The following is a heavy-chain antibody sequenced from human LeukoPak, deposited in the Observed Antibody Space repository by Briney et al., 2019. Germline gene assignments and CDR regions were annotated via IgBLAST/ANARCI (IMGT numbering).Heavy chain of an antibody. CDR1: GGSISSYY. D-gene: IGHD1-26*01. V-gene: IGHV4-59*01. J-gene: IGHJ3*02. CDR3: ARLYRVGATTGDAFDI. Sequence: SETLSLTCTVSGGSISSYYWSWIRQPPGKGLEWIGYVYYTGSTNYNPSLKSRVTISVDTSKNQFSLKLSSVTAADTAVYYCARLYRVGATTGDAFDIWGQGTTVTVSS. CDR2: VYYTGST.